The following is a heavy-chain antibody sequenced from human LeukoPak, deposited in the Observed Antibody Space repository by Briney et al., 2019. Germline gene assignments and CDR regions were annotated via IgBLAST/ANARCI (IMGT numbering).Heavy chain of an antibody. CDR3: ARGRRILVGDTNAGDFFDY. CDR2: VNPNSGDT. V-gene: IGHV1-2*02. CDR1: GYTFSHYY. Sequence: ASVKVSCKASGYTFSHYYILWVRQAPGQGLEWMGWVNPNSGDTHYAQKFQGRVTMTRDTSISTAYIELSRLRSDDTAVYYCARGRRILVGDTNAGDFFDYWGQGTLVTVSS. J-gene: IGHJ4*02. D-gene: IGHD1-26*01.